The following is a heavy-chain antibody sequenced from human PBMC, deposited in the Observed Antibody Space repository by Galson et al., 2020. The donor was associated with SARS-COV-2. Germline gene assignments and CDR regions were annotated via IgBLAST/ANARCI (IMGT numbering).Heavy chain of an antibody. CDR2: IKSGGDT. Sequence: SETLSLTCAVYGGSFSGYSWTWIRQAPGKGLEWIGEIKSGGDTNYSPSPSNRVTLSVDTYRNQFSLKLTSVTAANTALYVCARGLQRVVPSPALDLGPFYAYYYMDVCAKGTTCAVSS. V-gene: IGHV4-34*01. D-gene: IGHD3-16*01. CDR3: ARGLQRVVPSPALDLGPFYAYYYMDV. CDR1: GGSFSGYS. J-gene: IGHJ6*03.